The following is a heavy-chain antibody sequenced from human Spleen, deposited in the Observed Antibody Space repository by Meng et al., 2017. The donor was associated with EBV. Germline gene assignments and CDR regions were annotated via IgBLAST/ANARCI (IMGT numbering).Heavy chain of an antibody. CDR2: IHNSGST. V-gene: IGHV4-61*01. CDR1: GGSVSSGSSF. J-gene: IGHJ4*02. CDR3: ARADYDILTGYLTLFDY. Sequence: VQRQEPGPGLGKPSETLSLTCAVSGGSVSSGSSFWSWIRQPPGKGLEWIGYIHNSGSTNYNPSLESRVIISVDTSKNRFSLKLSSVTSADTAVYYCARADYDILTGYLTLFDYRGQGALVTVSS. D-gene: IGHD3-9*01.